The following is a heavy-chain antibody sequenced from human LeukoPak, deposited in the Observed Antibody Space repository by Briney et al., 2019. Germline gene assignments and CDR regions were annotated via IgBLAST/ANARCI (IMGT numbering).Heavy chain of an antibody. Sequence: GGSLRLSCAASGFTFSSYWMHWVRQAPGKGLEWVAVISYDGSNKYYADSVKGRFTISRDNSKNTLYLQMNSLRAEDTAVYYCAKLYYDSSGKYNGDYWGQGTLVTVSS. CDR1: GFTFSSYW. J-gene: IGHJ4*02. D-gene: IGHD3-22*01. CDR3: AKLYYDSSGKYNGDY. CDR2: ISYDGSNK. V-gene: IGHV3-30*18.